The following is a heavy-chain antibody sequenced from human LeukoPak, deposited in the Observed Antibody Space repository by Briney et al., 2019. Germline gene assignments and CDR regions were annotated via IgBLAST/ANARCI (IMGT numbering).Heavy chain of an antibody. CDR3: ARARLDYNNYFDY. V-gene: IGHV3-33*01. D-gene: IGHD4-11*01. J-gene: IGHJ4*02. CDR1: GFTFSSYG. Sequence: GGSLRLSCAASGFTFSSYGMHWVRQAPGKGLEWVAVIWYDGSNKYYADSVKGRFTISRDNSKDTLYLQMNSPRAEDTAVYYCARARLDYNNYFDYWGQGTLVTVSS. CDR2: IWYDGSNK.